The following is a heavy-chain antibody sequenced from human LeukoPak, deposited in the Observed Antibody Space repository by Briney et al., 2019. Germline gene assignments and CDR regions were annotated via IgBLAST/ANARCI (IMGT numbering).Heavy chain of an antibody. CDR1: GYSFTSYW. V-gene: IGHV5-51*01. Sequence: GESLKISCKGSGYSFTSYWSGWVRQMPGKGLEWMGIIYPGDSDTRYSPSFQGQVTISADKSISTAYLQWSSLKASDTAMYYCARRRGDIVVVPADPDAFDIWGQGTMVTVSS. D-gene: IGHD2-2*01. J-gene: IGHJ3*02. CDR3: ARRRGDIVVVPADPDAFDI. CDR2: IYPGDSDT.